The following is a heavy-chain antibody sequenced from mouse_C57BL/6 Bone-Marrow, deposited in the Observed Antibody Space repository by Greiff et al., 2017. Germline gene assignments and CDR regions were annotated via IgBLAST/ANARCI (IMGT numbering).Heavy chain of an antibody. CDR3: AEPIYYYGSSYTWFAY. Sequence: VQLQQSVAELVRPGASVKLSCTASGFNIKNTYMHWVKQRPEKGLEWIGRIDPANGNTKYAPKFQGKATITADTSSNTAYLQLSSLTSEDTAIYYCAEPIYYYGSSYTWFAYWGQGTLVTVSA. J-gene: IGHJ3*01. D-gene: IGHD1-1*01. CDR1: GFNIKNTY. V-gene: IGHV14-3*01. CDR2: IDPANGNT.